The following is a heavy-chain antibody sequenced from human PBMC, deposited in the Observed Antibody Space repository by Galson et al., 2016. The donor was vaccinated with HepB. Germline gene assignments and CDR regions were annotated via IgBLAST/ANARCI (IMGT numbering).Heavy chain of an antibody. D-gene: IGHD4-17*01. V-gene: IGHV3-23*01. CDR1: GFTFSTYG. CDR3: ARGHGDYFPANYFNY. CDR2: IRGGGDAT. Sequence: SLRLSCAASGFTFSTYGVHWVRQAPGTGLKWVSTIRGGGDATYYADSVTGRFTISRDNSRSTLYLHLSSLRAEDTALYYCARGHGDYFPANYFNYWGQGTLVTVSS. J-gene: IGHJ4*02.